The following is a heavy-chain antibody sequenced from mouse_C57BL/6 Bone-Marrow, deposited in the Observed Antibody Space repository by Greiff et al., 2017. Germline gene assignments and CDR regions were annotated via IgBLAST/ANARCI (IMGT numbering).Heavy chain of an antibody. CDR3: TGWERVSFAY. J-gene: IGHJ3*01. D-gene: IGHD3-3*01. V-gene: IGHV6-6*01. CDR1: GFTFSDAW. Sequence: EVQRVESGGGLVQPGGSMKLSCAASGFTFSDAWMDWVRQSPEKGLEWVALIRNKANNHATYYAESVKGRFTISRDDSKSSVYLQMNSLRPEDTGIYYCTGWERVSFAYWGQGTLVTVSA. CDR2: IRNKANNHAT.